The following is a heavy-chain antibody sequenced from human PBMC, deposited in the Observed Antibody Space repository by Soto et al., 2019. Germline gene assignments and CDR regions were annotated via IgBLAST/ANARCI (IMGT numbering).Heavy chain of an antibody. CDR1: GFTFSSYS. V-gene: IGHV3-21*01. J-gene: IGHJ6*02. D-gene: IGHD3-22*01. Sequence: EVQVVESGGGLVKPGGSLRLSCAASGFTFSSYSMNWVRQAPGKGLEWVSSISCSTSYIYYADSVKGRFTISSDNAKNSLYLQMNSLRAEDTAVYYCARVVDYCDPYYYYGMDVWGQGTTVTVSS. CDR3: ARVVDYCDPYYYYGMDV. CDR2: ISCSTSYI.